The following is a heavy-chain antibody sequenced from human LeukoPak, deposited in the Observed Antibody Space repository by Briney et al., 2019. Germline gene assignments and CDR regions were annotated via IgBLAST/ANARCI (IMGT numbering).Heavy chain of an antibody. J-gene: IGHJ4*02. Sequence: GRSLRLSCAASGFTFSSYAMHWVRQAPGKGLEWVAVISYDGTNKYYADSVKGRFTISRDNSKNTLYLQMNSLRAEDTAVYYCARGHDCGNYWGQGTLVTVSS. CDR1: GFTFSSYA. CDR3: ARGHDCGNY. CDR2: ISYDGTNK. V-gene: IGHV3-30-3*01. D-gene: IGHD4-17*01.